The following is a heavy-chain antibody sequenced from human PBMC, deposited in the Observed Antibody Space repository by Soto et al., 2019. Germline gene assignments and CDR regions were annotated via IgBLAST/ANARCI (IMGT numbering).Heavy chain of an antibody. D-gene: IGHD3-9*01. V-gene: IGHV1-46*01. CDR3: ARELAAYYDILTGYYT. J-gene: IGHJ4*02. CDR2: INPSGGST. Sequence: ASVKVYCKASGYTFTSYYMHWVRQAPGQGLEWMGIINPSGGSTSYAQKFQGRVTMTRDTSTSTVYMELSSLRSEDTAVYYCARELAAYYDILTGYYTWGQGTLVTVSS. CDR1: GYTFTSYY.